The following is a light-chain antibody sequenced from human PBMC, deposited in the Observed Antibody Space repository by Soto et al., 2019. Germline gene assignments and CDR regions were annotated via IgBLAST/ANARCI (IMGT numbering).Light chain of an antibody. V-gene: IGKV1-33*01. CDR1: QDISNY. CDR2: DAS. Sequence: SHMDHSPSSLSSSFGDKGHHPCQASQDISNYLNWYQQKPGRAPKLLIYDASNLEAGVPSRFRGSGSGTDFTFTISRLQPEDIATYYCQQYENLPTFGQGTRLEIK. CDR3: QQYENLPT. J-gene: IGKJ5*01.